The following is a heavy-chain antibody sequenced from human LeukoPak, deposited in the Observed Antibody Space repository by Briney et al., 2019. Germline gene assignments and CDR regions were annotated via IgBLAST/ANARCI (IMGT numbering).Heavy chain of an antibody. CDR3: ASLDGGPSGWGDY. J-gene: IGHJ4*02. CDR1: GGCISSSSYY. V-gene: IGHV4-39*01. D-gene: IGHD4-23*01. CDR2: TYYSGST. Sequence: SETLSLTCTVSGGCISSSSYYWGWIRQPPGKGLEWMGSTYYSGSTYYNPSLKSRVTISVDTSKNQFSLKLSSVTAADTAVYYCASLDGGPSGWGDYWGQGTLVTVSS.